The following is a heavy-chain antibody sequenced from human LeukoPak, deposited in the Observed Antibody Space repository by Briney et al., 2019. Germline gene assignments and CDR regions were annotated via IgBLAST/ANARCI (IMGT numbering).Heavy chain of an antibody. CDR1: GFTFGDYA. Sequence: PGGSLRLSCTASGFTFGDYAMSWVRQAPGKGLEWVGFIGSKAYGGTTEYAASVKGRFTISRDDSKSIAYLQMNSLKTEDTAVYYCTRDVAMYYYDSSGYIYWGQGTLVTVSS. D-gene: IGHD3-22*01. CDR2: IGSKAYGGTT. CDR3: TRDVAMYYYDSSGYIY. J-gene: IGHJ4*02. V-gene: IGHV3-49*04.